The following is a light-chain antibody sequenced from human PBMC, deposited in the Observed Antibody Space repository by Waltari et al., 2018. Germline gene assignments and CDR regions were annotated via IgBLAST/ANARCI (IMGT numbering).Light chain of an antibody. CDR3: QEADGFLSIT. CDR1: QPIRYW. J-gene: IGKJ5*01. V-gene: IGKV1-12*01. Sequence: DIQMTQSPSYVSTFVGDRVTITCRASQPIRYWLAWYQQKPGKAPKLLIYAASSLQSGVQSRFSGSGSGTDFTLTINDLQPEDVATYYCQEADGFLSITFGQGTRLEIK. CDR2: AAS.